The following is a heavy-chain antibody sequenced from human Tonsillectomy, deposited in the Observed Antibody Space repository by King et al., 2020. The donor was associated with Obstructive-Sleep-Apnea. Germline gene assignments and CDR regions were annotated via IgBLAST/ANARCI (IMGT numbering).Heavy chain of an antibody. CDR1: GFTFSSYA. CDR2: ISGGGSGT. V-gene: IGHV3-23*04. CDR3: AKPRGYYYGSGSFDY. D-gene: IGHD3-10*01. J-gene: IGHJ4*02. Sequence: VQLVESGGGLVQPGGSLRLSCAASGFTFSSYAMNWVRQAPGKGLEWVAGISGGGSGTYYADFGKGRFTISRDNSKKTLYLQMNSLRAEDTAVYYCAKPRGYYYGSGSFDYWGQGTLVTVSS.